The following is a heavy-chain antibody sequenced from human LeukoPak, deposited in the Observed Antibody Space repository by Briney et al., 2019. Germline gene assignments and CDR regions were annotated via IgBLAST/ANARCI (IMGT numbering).Heavy chain of an antibody. Sequence: GGSLRLSCAASGFTFSSYSMNWVRQAPGKGLEWVSCISISSNYIYYADSVKGRFTISRDNAKNSLYLQMNSLRAEDTAVYYCARSRWEVGATIDYWGQGTLVTVSS. CDR1: GFTFSSYS. CDR3: ARSRWEVGATIDY. V-gene: IGHV3-21*01. CDR2: ISISSNYI. J-gene: IGHJ4*02. D-gene: IGHD1-26*01.